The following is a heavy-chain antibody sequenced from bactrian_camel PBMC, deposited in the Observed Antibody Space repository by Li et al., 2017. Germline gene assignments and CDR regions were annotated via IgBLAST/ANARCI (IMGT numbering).Heavy chain of an antibody. CDR3: AADFSRCPVLVAAPPSHIGY. CDR2: NYMLDGRI. D-gene: IGHD7*01. J-gene: IGHJ6*01. CDR1: GYTDSNYC. Sequence: VQLVESGGGSVQTGGSLTLSCAISGYTDSNYCMGWLRQAPGREREGVANYMLDGRISYDDSVMGRFTISQDLANDTLTLQMNSLEPEDTAMYYCAADFSRCPVLVAAPPSHIGYWGHGTQVTVS. V-gene: IGHV3S42*01.